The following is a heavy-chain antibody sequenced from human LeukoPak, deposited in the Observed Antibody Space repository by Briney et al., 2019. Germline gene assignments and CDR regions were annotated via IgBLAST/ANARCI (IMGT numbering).Heavy chain of an antibody. J-gene: IGHJ6*02. V-gene: IGHV3-30-3*01. CDR1: GFTFSSYA. CDR2: ISYDGSNK. Sequence: GGSLRLSCAASGFTFSSYAMYWVRQAPGKGLEWVAVISYDGSNKYYADSVKGRFTISRDNSKNTLYLQMNSLRAEDTAVYYCARGYYYGMDVWGQGTTVTVSS. CDR3: ARGYYYGMDV.